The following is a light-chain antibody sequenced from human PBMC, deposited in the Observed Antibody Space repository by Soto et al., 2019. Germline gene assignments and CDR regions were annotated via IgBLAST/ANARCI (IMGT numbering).Light chain of an antibody. V-gene: IGLV1-40*01. J-gene: IGLJ1*01. Sequence: QSVLTQPTSVSGAPGQRVTISCTGSTSNIGAGYDVRWYQQLPRTAPKLLIYDNSNRPSGVPDRFSGSKSGTSASLAINGLQAEDEADYYCQSYDSSLNVHYVFGTGTKVTVL. CDR3: QSYDSSLNVHYV. CDR1: TSNIGAGYD. CDR2: DNS.